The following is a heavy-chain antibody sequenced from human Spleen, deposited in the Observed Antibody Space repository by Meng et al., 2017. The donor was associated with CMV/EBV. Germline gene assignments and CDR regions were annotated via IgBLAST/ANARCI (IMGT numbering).Heavy chain of an antibody. D-gene: IGHD4-17*01. V-gene: IGHV1-2*02. CDR2: INPNSGGT. Sequence: YTFTDYSLHWVRQAPGQGLEWMGWINPNSGGTNYAQRFQGRVNMTRDTSISTAYMEVTSLRSDDTAMYYCARGVARWAVTTGKNWFDPWGQGTLVTVSS. CDR1: YTFTDYS. J-gene: IGHJ5*02. CDR3: ARGVARWAVTTGKNWFDP.